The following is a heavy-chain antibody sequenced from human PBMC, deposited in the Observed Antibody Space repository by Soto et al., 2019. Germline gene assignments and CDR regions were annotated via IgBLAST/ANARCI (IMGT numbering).Heavy chain of an antibody. D-gene: IGHD6-19*01. CDR1: GFTFSSYW. CDR2: IKQDGSEK. V-gene: IGHV3-7*04. J-gene: IGHJ4*01. CDR3: ARVAYGNGWIFDY. Sequence: GGSLRLSCAASGFTFSSYWMSWVRQAPGKGLEWVANIKQDGSEKYYVDSVKGRFTLSRDNAKNSLQLQMNSLRDEDTAIYFCARVAYGNGWIFDYWGRGTLVTVS.